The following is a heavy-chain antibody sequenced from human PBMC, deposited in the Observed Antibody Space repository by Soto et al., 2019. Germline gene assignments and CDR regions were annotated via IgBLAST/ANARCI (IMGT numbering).Heavy chain of an antibody. Sequence: VGSLRLSCAASGFTFSSYAMSWVRQAPGKGLEWVSAISGSGGTTYYADSVKGRFTISRDNSKNTLYLQMNSLRTEDTAVYYCAKGARSSGWYWGQGTLVTVSS. J-gene: IGHJ4*02. D-gene: IGHD6-19*01. CDR1: GFTFSSYA. CDR3: AKGARSSGWY. CDR2: ISGSGGTT. V-gene: IGHV3-23*01.